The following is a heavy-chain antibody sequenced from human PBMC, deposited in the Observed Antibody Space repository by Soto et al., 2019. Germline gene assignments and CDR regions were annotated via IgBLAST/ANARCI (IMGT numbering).Heavy chain of an antibody. J-gene: IGHJ5*02. Sequence: SETLSLTCTVSGASISGFYWSWIRKPAGKGLEWIGRIYATGTTDYNPSLKSRVMMSVDTSKKQFSLKLRSVTAADTAVYYCVRDGTKNLRDWFDPWGQGISVTVSS. V-gene: IGHV4-4*07. CDR3: VRDGTKNLRDWFDP. CDR2: IYATGTT. D-gene: IGHD1-1*01. CDR1: GASISGFY.